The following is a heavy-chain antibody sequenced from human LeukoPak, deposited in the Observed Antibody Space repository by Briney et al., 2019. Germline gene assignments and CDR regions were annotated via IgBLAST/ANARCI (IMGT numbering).Heavy chain of an antibody. CDR1: GFTFSSYS. CDR2: ISSSSSTI. Sequence: PGGSLRLSCAASGFTFSSYSMNWVRQAPGKGLEGVSYISSSSSTIYYADSVKGRFTISRDNAKNSLYLQMNSLRDEDTAVYYCAREHEPMVVAATGFDYWGQGTLVTVSS. CDR3: AREHEPMVVAATGFDY. J-gene: IGHJ4*02. V-gene: IGHV3-48*02. D-gene: IGHD2-15*01.